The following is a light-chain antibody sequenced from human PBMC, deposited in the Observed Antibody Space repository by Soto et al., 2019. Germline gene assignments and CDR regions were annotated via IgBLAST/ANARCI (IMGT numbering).Light chain of an antibody. Sequence: EIVMTQSPGTLPLSPGDTATLSCRASQSLGSDLAWYQQKPGQAPRLLIFGASARPTGIPARFSGRGSGTDFTLTIDTLESEDFAIYYCQHRYNWPLTFGAGTKV. CDR2: GAS. CDR1: QSLGSD. J-gene: IGKJ4*01. CDR3: QHRYNWPLT. V-gene: IGKV3D-15*01.